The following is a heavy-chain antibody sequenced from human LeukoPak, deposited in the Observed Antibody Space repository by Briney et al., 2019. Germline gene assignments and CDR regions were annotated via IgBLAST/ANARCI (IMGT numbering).Heavy chain of an antibody. V-gene: IGHV3-23*01. CDR1: GFTFSSYG. CDR3: AKYSSSWPHYYYMDV. J-gene: IGHJ6*03. Sequence: GGSLRLSCAASGFTFSSYGMSWVRQAPGKGLEWVSAISGSGGSTYYADSVKGRFTISRDNSKNTLYLQMNSLRAEDTAVYYCAKYSSSWPHYYYMDVWGKGTTVTVSS. CDR2: ISGSGGST. D-gene: IGHD6-13*01.